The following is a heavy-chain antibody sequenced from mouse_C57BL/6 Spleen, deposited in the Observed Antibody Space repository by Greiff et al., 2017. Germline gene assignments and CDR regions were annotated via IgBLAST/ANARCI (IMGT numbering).Heavy chain of an antibody. Sequence: VKLQESGPELVKPGASVKISCKASGYSFTDYNMNWVKQRPGQGLEWIGWIYPRDGSTKYNEKFKGKATLTVDTSSSTAYMELHSLTSEDSAVYFCGRSSHYFDYWGQGTTLTVSS. D-gene: IGHD6-1*01. CDR3: GRSSHYFDY. CDR1: GYSFTDYN. CDR2: IYPRDGST. V-gene: IGHV1-85*01. J-gene: IGHJ2*01.